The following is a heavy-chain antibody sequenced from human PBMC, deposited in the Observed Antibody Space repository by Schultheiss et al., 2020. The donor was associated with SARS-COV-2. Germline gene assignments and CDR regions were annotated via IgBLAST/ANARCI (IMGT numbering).Heavy chain of an antibody. CDR1: GGSIRGTSYN. Sequence: SETLSLTCSVSGGSIRGTSYNWGWVRQPPGKGLDWIGNIYYSGNTNYNPSLKSRLTISVDTSKNQFSLKLSSVSAADTAVYYCTREELIGVSSGTVYGYYYYMDVWGKGTTVTVSS. V-gene: IGHV4-39*07. CDR3: TREELIGVSSGTVYGYYYYMDV. J-gene: IGHJ6*03. CDR2: IYYSGNT. D-gene: IGHD5/OR15-5a*01.